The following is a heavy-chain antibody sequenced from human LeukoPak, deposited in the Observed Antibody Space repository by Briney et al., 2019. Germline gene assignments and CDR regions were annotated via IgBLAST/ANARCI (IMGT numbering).Heavy chain of an antibody. V-gene: IGHV4-59*01. CDR3: ARESYSGWYSEYYFDY. J-gene: IGHJ4*02. CDR1: GGSISSYY. CDR2: IYYSGST. D-gene: IGHD6-19*01. Sequence: SETLSLTCTVSGGSISSYYWSWIRQPPGKGLEWIGYIYYSGSTNYNPSLKSRVTMSVDTSKNQFSLKLSSVTAADTAVYYCARESYSGWYSEYYFDYWGQGTLVTVSS.